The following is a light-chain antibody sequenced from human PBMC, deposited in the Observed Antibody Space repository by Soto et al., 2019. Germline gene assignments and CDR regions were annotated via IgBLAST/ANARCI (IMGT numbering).Light chain of an antibody. CDR1: SSDVGAYGY. J-gene: IGLJ2*01. CDR3: RSCPPSRTVV. V-gene: IGLV2-14*01. Sequence: QSVLTQPASVSGSPGQSITISCTGTSSDVGAYGYVSWYQQHPGKAPKLMIYEVSYRPSGGSNRFSGSKSGNAASLTISGLQAEDEAVYYCRSCPPSRTVVFGGGTQLTVL. CDR2: EVS.